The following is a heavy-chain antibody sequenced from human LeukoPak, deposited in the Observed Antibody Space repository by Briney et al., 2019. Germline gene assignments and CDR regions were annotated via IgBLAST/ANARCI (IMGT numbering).Heavy chain of an antibody. D-gene: IGHD3-3*01. Sequence: VASVKVSCKASGYTFTGYYMHWVRQAPGQGLEWMGWINPNSGGTNYAQKFQGRVTMTRDTSISTAYMELSRLRSDDTAVYYCALNYDFWSGYYKPWGQGTLVTVSS. CDR2: INPNSGGT. V-gene: IGHV1-2*02. CDR3: ALNYDFWSGYYKP. CDR1: GYTFTGYY. J-gene: IGHJ5*02.